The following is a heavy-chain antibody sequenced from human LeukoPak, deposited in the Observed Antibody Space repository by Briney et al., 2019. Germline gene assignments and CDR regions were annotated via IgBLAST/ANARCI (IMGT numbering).Heavy chain of an antibody. CDR2: MNPNSGNT. Sequence: ASVKVSCKASGYTFTSYDINWVRQATGQGLEWMGWMNPNSGNTGYAQKFQGRVTITRNTSISTAYMELSSLRSDDTAVYYCARIAAAGGNDAFDIWGQGTMVTVSS. J-gene: IGHJ3*02. V-gene: IGHV1-8*03. CDR1: GYTFTSYD. CDR3: ARIAAAGGNDAFDI. D-gene: IGHD6-13*01.